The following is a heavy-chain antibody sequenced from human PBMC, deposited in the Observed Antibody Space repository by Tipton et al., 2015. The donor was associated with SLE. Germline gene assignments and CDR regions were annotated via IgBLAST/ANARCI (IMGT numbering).Heavy chain of an antibody. Sequence: QLVQSGAEVKKPGASVNVSCKASGYTFTSYDTNWVRQATGQGLEWMGWMNPNSGNTGYAQKFQGRVTMTRNTSVSTAYMELSSLRSEDTAVYYCARGGRTRHHYYYYYYMDVWGKGTTDTVSS. J-gene: IGHJ6*03. CDR3: ARGGRTRHHYYYYYYMDV. CDR2: MNPNSGNT. V-gene: IGHV1-8*02. CDR1: GYTFTSYD.